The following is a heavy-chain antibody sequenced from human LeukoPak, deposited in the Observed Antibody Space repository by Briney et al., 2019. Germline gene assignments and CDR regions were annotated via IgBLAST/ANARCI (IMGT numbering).Heavy chain of an antibody. CDR1: GYTFTSYY. D-gene: IGHD3-3*01. V-gene: IGHV1-46*01. CDR3: ARGSPYYDFWSGYYRHDAFDI. Sequence: ASVKVSCKASGYTFTSYYMHWVRQAPGQGLEWMGIINPSGGSTSYAQKFQGRVTMTRDTSTSTVYMELSSLRSEDTAVYYCARGSPYYDFWSGYYRHDAFDIWGQGTMVTVSS. CDR2: INPSGGST. J-gene: IGHJ3*02.